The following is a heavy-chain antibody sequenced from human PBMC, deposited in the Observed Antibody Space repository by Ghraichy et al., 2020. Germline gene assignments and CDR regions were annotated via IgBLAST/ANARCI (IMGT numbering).Heavy chain of an antibody. V-gene: IGHV4-39*01. CDR1: GGSISSSSYY. J-gene: IGHJ4*02. Sequence: SETLSLTCTVSGGSISSSSYYWGWIRQPPGKGLEWIGSIYYSGSTYYNPSLKSRVTISLDTSKNQFSLKLSSVTAADTAVYYCARQGRWFGELYYFDYWGQGTLVTVSS. CDR3: ARQGRWFGELYYFDY. CDR2: IYYSGST. D-gene: IGHD3-10*01.